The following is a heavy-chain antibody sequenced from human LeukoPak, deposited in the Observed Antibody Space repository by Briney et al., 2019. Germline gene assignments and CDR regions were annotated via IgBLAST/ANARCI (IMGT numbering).Heavy chain of an antibody. D-gene: IGHD5-24*01. CDR2: INHSGST. CDR1: GGSFSGYY. CDR3: ARSRDGYNSYWFDP. J-gene: IGHJ5*02. V-gene: IGHV4-34*01. Sequence: SETLSLTCAVYGGSFSGYYWSWIRQPPGKGLEWIGEINHSGSTNYNPSLKSRVTISEDTSKNQFSLKLNSVTAADTAFYYCARSRDGYNSYWFDPWGQGTLVTVSS.